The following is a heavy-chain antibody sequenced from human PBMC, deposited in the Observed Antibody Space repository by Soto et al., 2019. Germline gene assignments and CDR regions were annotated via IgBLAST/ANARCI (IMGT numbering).Heavy chain of an antibody. J-gene: IGHJ4*02. V-gene: IGHV3-23*01. Sequence: EVQLLESGGGLVQPGGSLRLSCAASEFTFSSYAMSWVRQAPGKGLEWVSVISGSDGSTYYADSVKGRFTISRDNSKNTLYLQMTSLRAEDTAVYYCARRSSGWYFDYWGQGTLVTVSS. D-gene: IGHD6-19*01. CDR3: ARRSSGWYFDY. CDR2: ISGSDGST. CDR1: EFTFSSYA.